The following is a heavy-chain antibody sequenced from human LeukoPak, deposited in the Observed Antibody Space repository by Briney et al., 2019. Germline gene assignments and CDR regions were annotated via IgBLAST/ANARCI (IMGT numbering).Heavy chain of an antibody. Sequence: GGSLRLSCAASGFTFSSYSMNWVRQAPGKGLEWVSYISSSSSTIYYADSVKGRFTISRDNAKNSLYLQMNSLRAEDTAVYYCATDSRPYYYGSGSYNNWFDPWGQGTLVTASS. J-gene: IGHJ5*02. CDR1: GFTFSSYS. V-gene: IGHV3-48*01. D-gene: IGHD3-10*01. CDR2: ISSSSSTI. CDR3: ATDSRPYYYGSGSYNNWFDP.